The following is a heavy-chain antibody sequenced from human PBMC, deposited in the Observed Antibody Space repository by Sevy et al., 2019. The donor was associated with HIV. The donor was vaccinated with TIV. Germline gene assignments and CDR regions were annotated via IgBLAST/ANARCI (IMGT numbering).Heavy chain of an antibody. J-gene: IGHJ6*02. Sequence: ASVKVSCKASGGTFSSYAISWVRQAPGQGLEWMGGIIPIFGTANYAQKFQGRVTITADESTSTAYMELSSLRSEDTAVSYCARWLHSLYYYGMDVWGQGTTVTVSS. CDR2: IIPIFGTA. V-gene: IGHV1-69*13. CDR3: ARWLHSLYYYGMDV. CDR1: GGTFSSYA. D-gene: IGHD2-15*01.